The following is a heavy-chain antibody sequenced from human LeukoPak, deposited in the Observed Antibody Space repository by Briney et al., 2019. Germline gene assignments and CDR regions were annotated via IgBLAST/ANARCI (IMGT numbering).Heavy chain of an antibody. J-gene: IGHJ6*03. D-gene: IGHD3-10*02. V-gene: IGHV4-61*02. CDR1: GGSISSSSYY. CDR3: ASVMFGELPSSYYYYYMDV. Sequence: SETLSLTCTVPGGSISSSSYYWSWIRQPAGKGLEWIGRIYTSGSTNYNHSLKSRVTMSVDTSTNQFSLKLSSVTAADTAVYYCASVMFGELPSSYYYYYMDVWGKGTTVTVSS. CDR2: IYTSGST.